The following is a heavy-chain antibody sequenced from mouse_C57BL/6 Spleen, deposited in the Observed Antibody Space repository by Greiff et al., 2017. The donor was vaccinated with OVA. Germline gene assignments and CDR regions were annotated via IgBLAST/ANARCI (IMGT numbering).Heavy chain of an antibody. D-gene: IGHD2-1*01. J-gene: IGHJ4*01. Sequence: QVQLKESGPGLVAPSQSLSITCTVSGFSLTSYGVHWVRQPPGKGLEWLVVIWSDGSTTYNSALKSRLSISKDNSKSQVFLKMNSLQTDDTAMYYCASSYGNYLYAMDYWGQGTSVTVSS. CDR3: ASSYGNYLYAMDY. CDR1: GFSLTSYG. V-gene: IGHV2-6*03. CDR2: IWSDGST.